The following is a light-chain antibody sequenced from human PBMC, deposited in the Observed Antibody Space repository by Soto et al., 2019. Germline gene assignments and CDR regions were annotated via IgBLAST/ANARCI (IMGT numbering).Light chain of an antibody. Sequence: EIALTQSPGTMSLSLGERATLSCRASQSVASAYLAWYQHKPGQAPRLLIFGASSRATGIPDRISGSGSGTDFTLTISRLEPEDFAVYYCQQYASSRWTFGQGTKVEAK. V-gene: IGKV3-20*01. CDR3: QQYASSRWT. CDR2: GAS. J-gene: IGKJ1*01. CDR1: QSVASAY.